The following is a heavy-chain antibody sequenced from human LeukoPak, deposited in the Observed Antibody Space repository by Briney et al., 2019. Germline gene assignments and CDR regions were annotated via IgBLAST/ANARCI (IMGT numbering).Heavy chain of an antibody. CDR1: GYTFTGYY. V-gene: IGHV1-2*02. Sequence: ASVKVSCKASGYTFTGYYMHWVRQAPGQGLEWMGWINPNSGGTNYAQKFQGGVTMTRDTSISTAYMELSRLRSDDTAVYYCARGREWLRLIDYWGQGTLVTVSS. CDR2: INPNSGGT. CDR3: ARGREWLRLIDY. J-gene: IGHJ4*02. D-gene: IGHD5-12*01.